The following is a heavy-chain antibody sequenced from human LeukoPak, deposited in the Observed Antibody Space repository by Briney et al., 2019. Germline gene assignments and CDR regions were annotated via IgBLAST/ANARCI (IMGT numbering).Heavy chain of an antibody. CDR2: ISSSINYI. CDR3: ARSRTSSPYDKNLNF. Sequence: GGSLRLSCAASGFTFSSYTMSWVREAPGKGLEWVSSISSSINYIYHADSVKGRFTISRDDAQNSVYLQMNSLKDEDTAVYYGARSRTSSPYDKNLNFWGQGTLVIGSS. J-gene: IGHJ4*02. CDR1: GFTFSSYT. V-gene: IGHV3-21*01. D-gene: IGHD1-14*01.